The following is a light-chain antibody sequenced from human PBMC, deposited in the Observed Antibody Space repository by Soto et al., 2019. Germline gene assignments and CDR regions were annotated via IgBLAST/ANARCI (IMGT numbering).Light chain of an antibody. CDR1: QSVSSY. Sequence: EIVLTQSPATLSLSPGERATLSCRASQSVSSYLAWYQQKPGQAPRLLIYDASNRATGIPARFSGSGSGTDFTLTISSLEPGDFAVYYCQQRSNWPPDSTFGPGTKVDIK. CDR3: QQRSNWPPDST. J-gene: IGKJ3*01. CDR2: DAS. V-gene: IGKV3-11*01.